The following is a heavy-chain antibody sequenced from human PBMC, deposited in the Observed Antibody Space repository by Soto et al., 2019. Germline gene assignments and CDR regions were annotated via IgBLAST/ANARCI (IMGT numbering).Heavy chain of an antibody. V-gene: IGHV6-1*01. Sequence: SQTLPLTCASRGDHVSLNGAARSRIRQSPSRGLEWLGRTYYRSKWFNDYALFVKSRITINPDTSKNHFSLQLNSVTPEDTAVYYCASESTSRNWFDPWGQGTLVTVSS. CDR2: TYYRSKWFN. CDR3: ASESTSRNWFDP. CDR1: GDHVSLNGAA. D-gene: IGHD2-2*01. J-gene: IGHJ5*02.